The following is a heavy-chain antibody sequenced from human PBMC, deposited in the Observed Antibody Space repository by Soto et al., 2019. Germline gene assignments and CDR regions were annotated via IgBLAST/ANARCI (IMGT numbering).Heavy chain of an antibody. Sequence: QVQLQESGPGLVKPSQTLSLTCTVSGGSISSGGYYWSWIRQHPGKGLEWIGYLYYSGSTYYNPSLKCRVTISVDTSKNQFSLKLSSVTAADTAVYYCARKDIVTVRGAFDNWGQGTMVTVS. CDR3: ARKDIVTVRGAFDN. CDR2: LYYSGST. J-gene: IGHJ3*02. D-gene: IGHD5-12*01. CDR1: GGSISSGGYY. V-gene: IGHV4-31*03.